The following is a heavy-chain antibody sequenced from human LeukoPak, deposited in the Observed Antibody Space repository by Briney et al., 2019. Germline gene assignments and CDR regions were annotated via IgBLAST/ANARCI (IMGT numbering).Heavy chain of an antibody. CDR1: GDSVCSNSAA. Sequence: SQTLSLTCAISGDSVCSNSAAWNWIRQSPSRGLEWLGRTYYRSKWYNDYAVSVKSRITINPDTSKNQSSLQLNSVTPEDTAVYYGARDQFMVRGVINWFDPWGQGTLVTVSS. CDR2: TYYRSKWYN. CDR3: ARDQFMVRGVINWFDP. V-gene: IGHV6-1*01. J-gene: IGHJ5*02. D-gene: IGHD3-10*01.